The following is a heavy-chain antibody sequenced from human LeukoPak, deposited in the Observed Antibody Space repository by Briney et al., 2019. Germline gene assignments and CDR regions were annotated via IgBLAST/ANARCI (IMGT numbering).Heavy chain of an antibody. CDR2: ISGSGGST. CDR3: AKGRRAPLVGTITKSWIDY. CDR1: GFTFSSYS. J-gene: IGHJ4*02. D-gene: IGHD1-7*01. Sequence: GGALRLSCAASGFTFSSYSMNWVRQAPGEGLEWVSTISGSGGSTYYADSVKGRFTISRDNSKNTLYLQMNSLRAEDTAVYYCAKGRRAPLVGTITKSWIDYWGQGTLVTVSS. V-gene: IGHV3-23*01.